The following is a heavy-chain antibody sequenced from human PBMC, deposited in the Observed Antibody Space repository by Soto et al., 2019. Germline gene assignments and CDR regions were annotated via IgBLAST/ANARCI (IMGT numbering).Heavy chain of an antibody. CDR1: GFPLRSYR. CDR2: ISSSSRTI. CDR3: ARGANYNDSSRIEADFDS. J-gene: IGHJ4*02. V-gene: IGHV3-48*02. D-gene: IGHD3-22*01. Sequence: GGSLSFSCEASGFPLRSYRLNWVRQAPGKGLEWLSYISSSSRTIYYADSVKGRFTISRDNAKNSLYLQMNSLRDEDTAVYYCARGANYNDSSRIEADFDSWGPGTLVTVS.